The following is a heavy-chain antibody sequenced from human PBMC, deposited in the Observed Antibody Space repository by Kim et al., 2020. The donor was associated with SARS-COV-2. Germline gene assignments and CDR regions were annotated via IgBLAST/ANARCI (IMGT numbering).Heavy chain of an antibody. CDR3: ARVPFLYYYDSSGIDY. D-gene: IGHD3-22*01. Sequence: SETLSLTCTVSGGSISSGGYYWSWIRQHPGKGLEWIGYIYYSGSTYYNPSLKSRVTISVDTSKNQFSLKLSSVTAADTAVYYCARVPFLYYYDSSGIDYWGQGTLVTVSS. J-gene: IGHJ4*02. CDR2: IYYSGST. CDR1: GGSISSGGYY. V-gene: IGHV4-31*03.